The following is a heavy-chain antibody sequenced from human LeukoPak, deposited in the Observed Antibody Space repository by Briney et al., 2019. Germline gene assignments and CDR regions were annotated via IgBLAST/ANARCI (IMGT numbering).Heavy chain of an antibody. D-gene: IGHD2-15*01. CDR2: IKQDGSEK. CDR3: ARDLDGGDY. CDR1: GFTFSNYW. J-gene: IGHJ4*02. Sequence: GGSLILSCAASGFTFSNYWMSWVRQAPGKVLEWIANIKQDGSEKYYMDSVKGRFTISRDNAKNSLYLQVNSLRAEDTAVYYCARDLDGGDYWGQGTLVTVSS. V-gene: IGHV3-7*01.